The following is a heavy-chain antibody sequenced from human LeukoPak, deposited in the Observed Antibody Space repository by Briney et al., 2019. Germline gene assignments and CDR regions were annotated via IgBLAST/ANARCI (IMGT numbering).Heavy chain of an antibody. D-gene: IGHD6-19*01. CDR3: ARVIMRGSGWYWFDP. CDR1: GYTFTGYY. CDR2: ISPNSGGT. Sequence: GASVKVSCKASGYTFTGYYMHWVRQAPGQGLEWMGWISPNSGGTNYAQKFQGRVTMTRDTSISTAYMELSRLRSDDTAVYYCARVIMRGSGWYWFDPWGQGTLVTVSS. V-gene: IGHV1-2*02. J-gene: IGHJ5*02.